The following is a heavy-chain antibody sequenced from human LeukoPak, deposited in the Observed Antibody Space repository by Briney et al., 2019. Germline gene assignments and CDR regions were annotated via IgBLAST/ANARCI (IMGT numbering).Heavy chain of an antibody. Sequence: LGGSLRLSCAASGFTFSSYWMSWVRQAPGKGLEWVANIKQGGSEKYYVDSVKGRFTISRDNAKNSLYLQMNSLRAEDTAVYYCARDGSSYSYGFSWRSYWGQGTLVTVSS. D-gene: IGHD5-18*01. J-gene: IGHJ4*02. CDR3: ARDGSSYSYGFSWRSY. CDR2: IKQGGSEK. CDR1: GFTFSSYW. V-gene: IGHV3-7*03.